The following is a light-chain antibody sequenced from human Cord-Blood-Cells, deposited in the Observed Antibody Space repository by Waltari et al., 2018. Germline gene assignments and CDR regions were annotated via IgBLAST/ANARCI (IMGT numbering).Light chain of an antibody. CDR1: QSVSSN. J-gene: IGKJ2*01. V-gene: IGKV3-15*01. Sequence: EILMTHSPATLSVSPGERATLSCRASQSVSSNLAWYQQKPGQAPRLLIHGASTRATGIPARFSGSGSGTEFTLTISSLQSEDFAVYYCQQYNNWPYTFGQGTKLEIK. CDR2: GAS. CDR3: QQYNNWPYT.